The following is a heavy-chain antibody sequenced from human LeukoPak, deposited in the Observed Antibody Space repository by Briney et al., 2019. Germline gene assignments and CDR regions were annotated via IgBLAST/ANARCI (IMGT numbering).Heavy chain of an antibody. CDR2: IYTSGST. CDR3: ARDRPSYYYDSSGYYTGYWYFDL. J-gene: IGHJ2*01. CDR1: GGSISSGSYY. V-gene: IGHV4-61*02. D-gene: IGHD3-22*01. Sequence: SETLSLTCTVSGGSISSGSYYWSWIRQPAGKGLEWIGRIYTSGSTNYNPSLKSRVTISVDTSKNQFSLKLSSVTAADTAVYYCARDRPSYYYDSSGYYTGYWYFDLWGRGTLDTVSS.